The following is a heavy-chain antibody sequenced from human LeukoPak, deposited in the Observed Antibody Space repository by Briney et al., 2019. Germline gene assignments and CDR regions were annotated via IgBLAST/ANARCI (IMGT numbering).Heavy chain of an antibody. V-gene: IGHV4-59*01. J-gene: IGHJ4*02. D-gene: IGHD1-26*01. CDR2: IYYSGST. Sequence: SSETLSLTCTVSGGSISSYYWSWIRQPPGKGLEWIGYIYYSGSTNYNPSLKSRVTISVDTSKNQFSLKLSSVTAVDTAVYYCARVVGAIRDWGQGTLVTVSS. CDR3: ARVVGAIRD. CDR1: GGSISSYY.